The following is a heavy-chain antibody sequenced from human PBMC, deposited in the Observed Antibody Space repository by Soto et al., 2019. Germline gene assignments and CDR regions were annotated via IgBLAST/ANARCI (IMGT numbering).Heavy chain of an antibody. CDR1: GFHFDRYP. V-gene: IGHV3-23*01. Sequence: GGSLRLSCAASGFHFDRYPMSWVRQAPGKGLEWVSSISGTSGHTYYADYVRGRFTISRENSKNTLFLQMSSLRAEDTAVYYCAKDPPRSCSTNGVCPRDDMDVWGQGTTVAVSS. J-gene: IGHJ6*02. CDR3: AKDPPRSCSTNGVCPRDDMDV. D-gene: IGHD2-8*01. CDR2: ISGTSGHT.